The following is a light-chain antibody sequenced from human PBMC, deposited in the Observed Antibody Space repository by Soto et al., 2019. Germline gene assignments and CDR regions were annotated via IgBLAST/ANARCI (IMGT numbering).Light chain of an antibody. Sequence: QSVLTQPPSVSGAPGQGVTIFCAGTSSNIGAGYDVHWYQQVPGTAPKLLIYTNSNRPSGVPDRFSGSKSGTSASLAITGLQAADEADYYCQSYDSSLSALVFGGGTKVTVL. CDR3: QSYDSSLSALV. V-gene: IGLV1-40*01. CDR2: TNS. J-gene: IGLJ3*02. CDR1: SSNIGAGYD.